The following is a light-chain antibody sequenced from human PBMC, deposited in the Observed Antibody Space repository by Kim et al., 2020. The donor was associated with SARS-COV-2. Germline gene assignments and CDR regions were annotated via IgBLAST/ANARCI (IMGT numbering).Light chain of an antibody. Sequence: SYELTQPLSVSVALGQTAKMTCGGSNIGNRNVHWYQQRPGQPPVLVIYNINNRPSGIPERFSGSTSGNTATLTISRAQAGDEADYHCQVWDSYTWVFGGG. J-gene: IGLJ3*02. CDR2: NIN. V-gene: IGLV3-9*01. CDR3: QVWDSYTWV. CDR1: NIGNRN.